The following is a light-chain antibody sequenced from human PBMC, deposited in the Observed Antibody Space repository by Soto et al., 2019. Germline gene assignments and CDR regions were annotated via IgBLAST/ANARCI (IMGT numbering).Light chain of an antibody. CDR2: DAS. V-gene: IGKV3-11*01. CDR1: QSVSSY. CDR3: QQRSSWPRT. J-gene: IGKJ2*01. Sequence: EIVLTQSPATLSLSPGERATLSCRASQSVSSYLAWYQQKPGQTPRLLIYDASNRATGIPARFSGSGSGTDFTLTISSLGPEDFAVYYCQQRSSWPRTFGKGTQLEIK.